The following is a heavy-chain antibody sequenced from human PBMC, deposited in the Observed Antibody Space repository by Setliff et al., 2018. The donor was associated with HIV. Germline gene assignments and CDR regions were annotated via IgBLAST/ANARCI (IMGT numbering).Heavy chain of an antibody. CDR1: GFTFDEYA. D-gene: IGHD2-2*01. Sequence: GGSLRLSCVASGFTFDEYALHWVRQVPGKGLEWVSSIGWNGVSIAYADSVKGRFTISRDNAKNSLFLQMNSLGVEDTALYYCARGPCSSASCAIDCWGQGTLGTVSS. J-gene: IGHJ4*02. CDR2: IGWNGVSI. V-gene: IGHV3-9*01. CDR3: ARGPCSSASCAIDC.